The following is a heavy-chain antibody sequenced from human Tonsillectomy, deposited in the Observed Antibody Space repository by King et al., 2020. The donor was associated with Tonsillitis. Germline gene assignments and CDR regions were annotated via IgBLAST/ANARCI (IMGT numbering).Heavy chain of an antibody. J-gene: IGHJ5*02. CDR2: IYHSGTT. Sequence: QLQESGSGLVKPSQTLSLTCAVSGGSISSGGYSWSWIRQPPGKGLEWIGFIYHSGTTYYNPSLKSRVTISVDRSKNQFSLKLSSVTAADTAVYYCARDIPSTTSCYWFDPWGQGTLVTVSS. CDR3: ARDIPSTTSCYWFDP. V-gene: IGHV4-30-2*01. CDR1: GGSISSGGYS. D-gene: IGHD2-2*01.